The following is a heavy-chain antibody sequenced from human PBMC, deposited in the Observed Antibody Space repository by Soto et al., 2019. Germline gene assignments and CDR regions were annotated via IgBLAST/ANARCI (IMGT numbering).Heavy chain of an antibody. V-gene: IGHV4-34*01. Sequence: SETLSLTCAVYGGSFSGYYWSWIRQPPGKGLEWIGEINHSGSTNYNPSNKSRVTISVDTSKNQFSMKLSSVTAADTAVYYCARGFNYYGSGSSLDYWGQGTLVTVSS. CDR2: INHSGST. CDR1: GGSFSGYY. D-gene: IGHD3-10*01. CDR3: ARGFNYYGSGSSLDY. J-gene: IGHJ4*02.